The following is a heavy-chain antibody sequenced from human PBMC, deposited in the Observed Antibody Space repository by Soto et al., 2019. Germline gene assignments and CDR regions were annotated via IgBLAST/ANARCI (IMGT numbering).Heavy chain of an antibody. CDR2: ISYDGSNK. CDR3: YSYGMDV. J-gene: IGHJ6*02. V-gene: IGHV3-30-3*01. Sequence: GESLRIACSACGFTVRSYAMHGVRQAPGKGLEWVAVISYDGSNKYYADSVKGRFTISRDNSKNTLYLQMNSLRAEDTAVYYSYSYGMDVWGQGTTVTV. CDR1: GFTVRSYA.